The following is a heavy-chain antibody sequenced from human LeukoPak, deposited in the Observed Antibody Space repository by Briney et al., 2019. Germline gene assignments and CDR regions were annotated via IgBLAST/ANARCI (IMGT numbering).Heavy chain of an antibody. V-gene: IGHV4-34*01. CDR2: INHSGST. Sequence: SETLSLTCAVYGGSFSGYYWSWIRQPPGKGLEWIGEINHSGSTNYNPSLKSRVTISVDTSKNQFSLKLGSVTAADTAVYYCAGSPNYYYYGMDVWGQGTRSPSP. CDR3: AGSPNYYYYGMDV. CDR1: GGSFSGYY. J-gene: IGHJ6*02.